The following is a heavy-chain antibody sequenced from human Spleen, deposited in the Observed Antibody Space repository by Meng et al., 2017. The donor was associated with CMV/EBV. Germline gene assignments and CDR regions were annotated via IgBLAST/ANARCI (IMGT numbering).Heavy chain of an antibody. D-gene: IGHD2-8*02. V-gene: IGHV3-23*01. CDR2: ISNSGSDT. CDR1: GFTFSKFA. J-gene: IGHJ6*02. Sequence: GESLKISCVASGFTFSKFAMSWVRQTPRKGLEWVSSISNSGSDTYYADSVKGRFTISRDNSNNTVYLQMNSLRVEGTAVYYCADGGVGYYYGLDVWGQGTTVTVSS. CDR3: ADGGVGYYYGLDV.